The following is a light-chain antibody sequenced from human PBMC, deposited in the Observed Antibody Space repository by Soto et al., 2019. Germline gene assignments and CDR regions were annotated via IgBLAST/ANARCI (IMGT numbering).Light chain of an antibody. CDR2: DVN. V-gene: IGLV2-11*01. CDR1: SSDVGGSSY. J-gene: IGLJ2*01. CDR3: CSYTGRYTYV. Sequence: QSALTQPRSVSGSPGQSVTISCTGTSSDVGGSSYVSWYQQHPDKAPKLMIYDVNERPSGVPDHFSGSKSGNTASLTISGLQAEDEADYYCCSYTGRYTYVFGGGTQLTVL.